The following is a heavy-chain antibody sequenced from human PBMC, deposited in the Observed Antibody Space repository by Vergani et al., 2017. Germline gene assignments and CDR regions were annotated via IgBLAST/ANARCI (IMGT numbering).Heavy chain of an antibody. CDR1: GYTFTSYY. CDR2: INPSGGST. Sequence: QVQLVQSGAEVKKPGASVKVSCKASGYTFTSYYMHWVRQAPGQGLDWMGIINPSGGSTSYAQKFQGRVTMTRDTSTSTVYKELSSLRSEDTAVSYCARGGGWSSSGSEYFQHWGQGTLVTVSS. V-gene: IGHV1-46*01. J-gene: IGHJ1*01. D-gene: IGHD6-19*01. CDR3: ARGGGWSSSGSEYFQH.